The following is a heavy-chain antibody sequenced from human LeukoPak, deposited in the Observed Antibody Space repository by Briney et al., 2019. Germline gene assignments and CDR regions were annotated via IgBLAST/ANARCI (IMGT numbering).Heavy chain of an antibody. CDR2: IYYSGST. Sequence: PSETLSLTCTVSGGSISSGDYYWSWIRQPPGKGLEWIGYIYYSGSTYYNPSLKSRVTISVDTSKNQFSLELSSVTAADTAVYYCASTDYYDSSGYLSNFDYWGQGTLVTVSS. D-gene: IGHD3-22*01. CDR1: GGSISSGDYY. CDR3: ASTDYYDSSGYLSNFDY. J-gene: IGHJ4*02. V-gene: IGHV4-30-4*01.